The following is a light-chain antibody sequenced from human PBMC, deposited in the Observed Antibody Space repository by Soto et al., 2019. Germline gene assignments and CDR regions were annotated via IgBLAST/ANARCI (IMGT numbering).Light chain of an antibody. CDR2: AAS. Sequence: LVLTQSPGTLSLSPGERATLSCWASQSVHSRYLSWYQQKVGQAPRLLIYAASNRATGIPDRFSGSGSGTQFTLTISSLQSEDSALYYCQQYGSSFTWTFGQGTKVDIK. CDR1: QSVHSRY. J-gene: IGKJ1*01. CDR3: QQYGSSFTWT. V-gene: IGKV3-20*01.